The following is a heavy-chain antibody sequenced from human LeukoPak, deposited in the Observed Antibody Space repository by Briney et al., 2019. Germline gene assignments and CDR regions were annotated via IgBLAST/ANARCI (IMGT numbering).Heavy chain of an antibody. J-gene: IGHJ4*02. CDR3: AKVSLEKQLWLPFDY. CDR1: GFTFSNYA. CDR2: ISYDGSLK. Sequence: GGSLRLSCVASGFTFSNYAISWVRQAPGKGLEWLTSISYDGSLKYYADSVRGRFTISRDNSKNTLYLQMNSLRTEDTAAYYCAKVSLEKQLWLPFDYWGQGTMVTVSS. D-gene: IGHD5-18*01. V-gene: IGHV3-30*18.